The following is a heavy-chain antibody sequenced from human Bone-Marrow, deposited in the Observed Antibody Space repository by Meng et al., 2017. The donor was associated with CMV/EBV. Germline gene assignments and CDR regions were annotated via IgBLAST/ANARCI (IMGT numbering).Heavy chain of an antibody. CDR2: INPNSGGT. CDR1: GYTFTGYY. V-gene: IGHV1-2*02. D-gene: IGHD3-3*01. CDR3: AKTGSDFWSGYYPLTYGMDV. J-gene: IGHJ6*02. Sequence: ASVKVSCKASGYTFTGYYMHWVRQAPGQGLEWMGWINPNSGGTNYAQKLQGRVTMTRDTSISTAYMELSRLRSDDTAVYYCAKTGSDFWSGYYPLTYGMDVWGQGTTVTVSS.